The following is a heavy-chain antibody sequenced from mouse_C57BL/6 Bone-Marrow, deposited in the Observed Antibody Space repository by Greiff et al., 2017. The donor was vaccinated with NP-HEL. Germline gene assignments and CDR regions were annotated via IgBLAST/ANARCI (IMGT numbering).Heavy chain of an antibody. CDR3: ARHWDKRDLYAMDY. Sequence: EVKLVESGGDLVKPGGSLKLSCAASGFTFSSYGMSWVRQTPDKRLEWVATISSGGSYTYYPDSVKGRFTISRDNAKNTLYLQMSSLKSEDTAMYYCARHWDKRDLYAMDYWGQGTSVTVSS. CDR2: ISSGGSYT. D-gene: IGHD4-1*01. J-gene: IGHJ4*01. CDR1: GFTFSSYG. V-gene: IGHV5-6*02.